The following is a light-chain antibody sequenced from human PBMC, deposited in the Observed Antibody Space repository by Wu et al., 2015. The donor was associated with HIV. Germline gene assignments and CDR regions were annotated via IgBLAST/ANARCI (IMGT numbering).Light chain of an antibody. Sequence: EIVLTQSPGTLSLSPGERATLSCRASQGISSTYLAWYQQKPGQAPRLLIYDTFSRATGVSDRFSGSGSGTDFTLTISGLEPEDFAVYYCQQRRYWPLYTFGQGTKLEIK. CDR1: QGISSTY. CDR3: QQRRYWPLYT. V-gene: IGKV3D-20*02. CDR2: DTF. J-gene: IGKJ2*01.